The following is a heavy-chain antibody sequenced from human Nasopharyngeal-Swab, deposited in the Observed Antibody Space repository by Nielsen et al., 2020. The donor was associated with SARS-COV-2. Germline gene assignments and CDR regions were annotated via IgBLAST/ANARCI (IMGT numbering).Heavy chain of an antibody. CDR1: GGSISSGDYY. CDR2: IYYSGST. V-gene: IGHV4-30-4*01. Sequence: SETLSLTCTVSGGSISSGDYYWSWIRQPPGKGLEWIGYIYYSGSTYYNPSLKSRVTISVDTSKNQFSLKLSSVTAADTAVYYCASWSYNYYDSSGYLDYWGQGTLVTVSS. J-gene: IGHJ4*02. D-gene: IGHD3-22*01. CDR3: ASWSYNYYDSSGYLDY.